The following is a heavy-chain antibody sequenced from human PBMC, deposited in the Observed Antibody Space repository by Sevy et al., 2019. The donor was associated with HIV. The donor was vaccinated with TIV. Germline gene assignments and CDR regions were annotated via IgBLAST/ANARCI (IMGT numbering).Heavy chain of an antibody. J-gene: IGHJ2*01. Sequence: GGSLRLSCAASGFTFSNYAMSWVRQAPGKGLEWVSGISGCGGSTYYADSVKGRFTISRDNSKNTLYLQMSSLRAEDTAVYYCARNPGYCSGGTCYWYFDLWGRGTLVTVSS. V-gene: IGHV3-23*01. CDR2: ISGCGGST. CDR1: GFTFSNYA. D-gene: IGHD2-15*01. CDR3: ARNPGYCSGGTCYWYFDL.